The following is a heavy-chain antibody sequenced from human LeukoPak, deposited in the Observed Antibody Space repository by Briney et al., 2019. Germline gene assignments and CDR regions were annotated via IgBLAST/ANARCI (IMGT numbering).Heavy chain of an antibody. CDR2: INHSGST. Sequence: PSETLSLTCAVYGGSFSGYYWSWIRQPPGKGLEWIGEINHSGSTNYNPSLKSRVTISVDTSKNQFSLKLSSVTAADTAVYYCVRGNQGWRGIAQIWGQGTLVTVSS. V-gene: IGHV4-34*01. CDR3: VRGNQGWRGIAQI. J-gene: IGHJ4*02. D-gene: IGHD6-13*01. CDR1: GGSFSGYY.